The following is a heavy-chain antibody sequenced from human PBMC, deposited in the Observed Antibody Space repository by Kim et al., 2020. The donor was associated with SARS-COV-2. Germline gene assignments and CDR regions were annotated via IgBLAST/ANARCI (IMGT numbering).Heavy chain of an antibody. V-gene: IGHV3-9*01. CDR1: GFTFDDYA. CDR3: AKGATMVRGLDLLFSSKTIRFNGMDV. D-gene: IGHD3-10*01. Sequence: GGSLRLSCAASGFTFDDYAMHWVRQAPGKGLEWVSGISWNSGSIGYTDSVKGRFTISRDNAKNSLYLQMNSLRAEDTALYYCAKGATMVRGLDLLFSSKTIRFNGMDVWGQGTTVTVSS. J-gene: IGHJ6*02. CDR2: ISWNSGSI.